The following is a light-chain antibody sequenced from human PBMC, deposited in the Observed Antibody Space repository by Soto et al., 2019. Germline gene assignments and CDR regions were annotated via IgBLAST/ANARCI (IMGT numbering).Light chain of an antibody. V-gene: IGKV3-15*01. J-gene: IGKJ2*01. CDR2: GAS. CDR1: QRISSS. Sequence: EIVMTQSPATLSVSPGERATLSCRASQRISSSLAWYQQKPGQAPTLLIFGASTRATGIPARFSGSGSGTEFTLTLSSLQSEDFALYYCQQYNNGPTYTFGQGTKLEIK. CDR3: QQYNNGPTYT.